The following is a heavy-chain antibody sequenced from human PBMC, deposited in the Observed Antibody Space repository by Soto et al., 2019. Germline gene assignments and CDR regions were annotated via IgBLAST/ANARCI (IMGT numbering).Heavy chain of an antibody. V-gene: IGHV4-59*01. CDR3: ARSDGRY. Sequence: SETLSLTCTVSGGSISSYYWSWIRQPPGKGLEWIGYIYYSGSTNYNPSLKSRVTISVDTSKNQFSLKLSSVTAAETAVYYCARSDGRYWGQGTLVTVS. CDR1: GGSISSYY. CDR2: IYYSGST. J-gene: IGHJ4*02.